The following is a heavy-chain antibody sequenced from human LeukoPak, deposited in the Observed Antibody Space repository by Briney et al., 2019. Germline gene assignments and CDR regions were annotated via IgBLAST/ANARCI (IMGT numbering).Heavy chain of an antibody. CDR3: ARFSRDRPNKTYYYDSSGYYKIDL. CDR1: GGSISTTIHY. CDR2: IYSGGIT. V-gene: IGHV4-39*01. Sequence: SETLSLTCSVSGGSISTTIHYWGWIRQPPGKGLEWIGNIYSGGITHYNPSLKSRVTMSVDTSKNQFSLKLSSVTAADTAVYYCARFSRDRPNKTYYYDSSGYYKIDLWGRGTLVTVSS. D-gene: IGHD3-22*01. J-gene: IGHJ2*01.